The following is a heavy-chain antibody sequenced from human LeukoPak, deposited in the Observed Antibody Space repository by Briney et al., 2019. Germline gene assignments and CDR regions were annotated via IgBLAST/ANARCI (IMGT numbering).Heavy chain of an antibody. CDR3: ARGGPSFVDAFDI. CDR2: IKQDGSEK. V-gene: IGHV3-7*04. J-gene: IGHJ3*02. D-gene: IGHD3/OR15-3a*01. CDR1: GFTFSRFW. Sequence: PGGSLRLSCAASGFTFSRFWMSWVRQAPGKGLEWVANIKQDGSEKYYVDSVRGRFTISRDNAKNSLSLQMNSLRAEDTAVYYCARGGPSFVDAFDIWGQGTMVTVSS.